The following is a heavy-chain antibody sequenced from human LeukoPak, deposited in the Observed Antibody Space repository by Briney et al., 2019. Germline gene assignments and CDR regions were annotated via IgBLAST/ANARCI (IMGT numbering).Heavy chain of an antibody. CDR3: AKRGVVIRVILVGFHKEAYYFDS. Sequence: GGSLRLFCAVSGITLSNYAMSWVRQAPGKGLEWVVGISGSGGGTNYADSVKGRFTISRDNPKNTLYLQMNNLRADDTAVYFCAKRGVVIRVILVGFHKEAYYFDSWGQGALVTVSS. J-gene: IGHJ4*02. CDR1: GITLSNYA. V-gene: IGHV3-23*01. CDR2: ISGSGGGT. D-gene: IGHD3-22*01.